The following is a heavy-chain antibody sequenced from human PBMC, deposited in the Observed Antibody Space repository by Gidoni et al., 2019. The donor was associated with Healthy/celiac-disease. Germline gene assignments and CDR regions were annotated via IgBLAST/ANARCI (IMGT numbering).Heavy chain of an antibody. D-gene: IGHD4-17*01. CDR1: GFTFSSYG. CDR2: ICYDGSNK. CDR3: ARAMRFSTVTFDY. Sequence: QVQLVESGRGVVQPGRSLRLSCAASGFTFSSYGMHWVRQAPGKGLEWVAVICYDGSNKYYADSVKCRFTISRDNSKNTLYLQMNSLRAEDTAVYYCARAMRFSTVTFDYWGQGTLVTVSS. V-gene: IGHV3-33*01. J-gene: IGHJ4*02.